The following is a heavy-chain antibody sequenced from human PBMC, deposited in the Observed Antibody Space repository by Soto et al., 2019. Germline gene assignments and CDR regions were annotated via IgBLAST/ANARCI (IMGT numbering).Heavy chain of an antibody. V-gene: IGHV3-30*18. CDR1: GFTFSSYA. D-gene: IGHD1-26*01. J-gene: IGHJ4*02. CDR2: ISYDGPNQ. CDR3: AKVEERWDLTLHYDS. Sequence: GGSLRLSCAASGFTFSSYAMHWVCQAPGKGLEWVAAISYDGPNQYYGDSVKGRFTISRDNSRNMLYLQMDSLRDEDTALYYCAKVEERWDLTLHYDSWGQGTLVTVSS.